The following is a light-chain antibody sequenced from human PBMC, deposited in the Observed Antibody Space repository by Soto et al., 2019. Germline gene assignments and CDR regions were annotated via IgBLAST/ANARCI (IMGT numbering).Light chain of an antibody. CDR1: QTVGTY. J-gene: IGKJ2*01. Sequence: EFVLTQSPATLSLSPGERATLSCRASQTVGTYLAWYQQKPGQAPRLLIYDASNRATGIPARFSGSGSGTDFTLPISSLGPEDFAVYYCQQRSNWPPDTFGQGTKLEIK. V-gene: IGKV3-11*01. CDR3: QQRSNWPPDT. CDR2: DAS.